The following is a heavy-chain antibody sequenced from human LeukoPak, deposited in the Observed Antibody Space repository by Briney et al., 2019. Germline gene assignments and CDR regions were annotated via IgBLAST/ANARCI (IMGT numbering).Heavy chain of an antibody. J-gene: IGHJ6*03. Sequence: ASVKVSCKASGYTFTSYDINWVRQAAGQGLEGMGWMNPNSGNTGYAQKFQGRVTMTRNTSISTAYMELSSLRSEDTAVYYCARGSRIAAAGTYYYYYYMDVWGKGTTVTVSS. CDR3: ARGSRIAAAGTYYYYYYMDV. CDR2: MNPNSGNT. CDR1: GYTFTSYD. V-gene: IGHV1-8*01. D-gene: IGHD6-13*01.